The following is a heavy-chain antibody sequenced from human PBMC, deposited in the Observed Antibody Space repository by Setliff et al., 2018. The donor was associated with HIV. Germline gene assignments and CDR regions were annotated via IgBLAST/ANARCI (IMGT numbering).Heavy chain of an antibody. Sequence: GASVKVSFKGSGDTFNNYGLNWVRQAPGQGLEWMGGIIPIFKSADYAQKFQGRVTITTDESTSTAYMDLSSLKSEDTAIYYCARTSGDAYNYEGAFDVWGQGTLVTVSS. CDR3: ARTSGDAYNYEGAFDV. CDR1: GDTFNNYG. V-gene: IGHV1-69*05. J-gene: IGHJ3*01. CDR2: IIPIFKSA. D-gene: IGHD5-12*01.